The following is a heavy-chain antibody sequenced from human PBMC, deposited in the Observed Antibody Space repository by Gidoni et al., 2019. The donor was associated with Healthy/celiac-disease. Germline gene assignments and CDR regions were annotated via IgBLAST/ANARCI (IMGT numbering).Heavy chain of an antibody. Sequence: ELQLVGSGGGLIQPVGSLRLSCAASGFTVSSNYMRWVRQAPGKGLEWVSVIYSGGSTYYADSVKGRFTISRDNSKNTLYLQMNSLRAEDTAVYYCARAAECSGGSCYPLNWGQGTLVTVSS. V-gene: IGHV3-53*01. CDR3: ARAAECSGGSCYPLN. J-gene: IGHJ4*02. D-gene: IGHD2-15*01. CDR1: GFTVSSNY. CDR2: IYSGGST.